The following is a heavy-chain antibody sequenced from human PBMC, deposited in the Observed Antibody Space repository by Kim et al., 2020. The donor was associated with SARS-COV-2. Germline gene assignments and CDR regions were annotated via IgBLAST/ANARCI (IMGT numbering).Heavy chain of an antibody. CDR3: VRDITPGGAEL. V-gene: IGHV3-9*01. CDR1: GFNFREHA. J-gene: IGHJ4*02. Sequence: GGSLRLSCAASGFNFREHAMHWVRQDPGKGLEWVAGIYLNSGDTGYVDSVKGRFTISRDNAKKSLYLQMNSLRPEDTAFYDCVRDITPGGAELWGPGTLVTVSS. CDR2: IYLNSGDT. D-gene: IGHD1-7*01.